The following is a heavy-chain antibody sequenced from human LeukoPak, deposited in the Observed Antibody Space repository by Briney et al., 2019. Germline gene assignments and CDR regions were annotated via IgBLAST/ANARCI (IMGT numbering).Heavy chain of an antibody. D-gene: IGHD3-22*01. CDR2: IYYSGST. CDR1: GGSISSYY. V-gene: IGHV4-59*01. J-gene: IGHJ3*02. CDR3: AGTYYYDSSGHPLPI. Sequence: SETLSLTCTVSGGSISSYYWSWIRQPPGKGLEWIGYIYYSGSTNYNPSLKSRVTISVDTSKNQFSLKLSSVTAADTAVYYCAGTYYYDSSGHPLPIWGQGTMVTVPS.